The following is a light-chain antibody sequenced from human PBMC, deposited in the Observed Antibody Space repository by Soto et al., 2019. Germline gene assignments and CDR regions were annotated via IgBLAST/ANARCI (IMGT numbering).Light chain of an antibody. Sequence: EIVLTPSPATLSFSPGERATLSCLASQSVSSYLAWYQQKPGQAPRLLIYDASNRATGIPARFSGSGSGTDFTLTISSLEPEDFAVYYCQQRSNWPPITFGQGTRLEIK. CDR2: DAS. J-gene: IGKJ5*01. CDR1: QSVSSY. V-gene: IGKV3-11*01. CDR3: QQRSNWPPIT.